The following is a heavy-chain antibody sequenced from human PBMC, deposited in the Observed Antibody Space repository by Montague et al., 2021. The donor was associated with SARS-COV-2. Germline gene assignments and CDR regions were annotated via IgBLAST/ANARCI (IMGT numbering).Heavy chain of an antibody. Sequence: SETLSLTCAVYGGSFSGYYWSWIRQPPGKGLEWIGEINHSGCTNYNPSLKSRVTISVDTSKNQFSLKLSSVTAADTAVYYCARGRTVTTFYYYYYGMDVWGQGTTVTVSS. CDR2: INHSGCT. V-gene: IGHV4-34*01. CDR1: GGSFSGYY. J-gene: IGHJ6*02. D-gene: IGHD4-17*01. CDR3: ARGRTVTTFYYYYYGMDV.